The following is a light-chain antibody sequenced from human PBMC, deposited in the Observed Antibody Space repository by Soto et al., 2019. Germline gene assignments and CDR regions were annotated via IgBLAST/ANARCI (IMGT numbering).Light chain of an antibody. V-gene: IGKV1-5*01. CDR2: DAS. CDR1: QSISSW. J-gene: IGKJ2*01. Sequence: DIQMTQSPSTLSASVGDRVTITCRASQSISSWLAWYQQKQGKAPKLLIYDASSLESGVPSRFSGSGSGTEFTLTISSLQPDDFATYYCQQYNSYSRYTFGQGTKLEIK. CDR3: QQYNSYSRYT.